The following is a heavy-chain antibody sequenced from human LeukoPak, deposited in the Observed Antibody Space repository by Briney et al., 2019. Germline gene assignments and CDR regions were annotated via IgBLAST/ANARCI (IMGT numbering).Heavy chain of an antibody. CDR2: ISVYNGNT. Sequence: GASVKLSFKASGYTFTSYGISWVRQAPGQGLEWMGLISVYNGNTNKAQKLQVRGTMTTDTSTSTGYMELRSLRSKDTAVYYCARVIMDPKSGYYGMDVWGQGTTVTVSS. V-gene: IGHV1-18*01. D-gene: IGHD3-16*01. CDR3: ARVIMDPKSGYYGMDV. J-gene: IGHJ6*02. CDR1: GYTFTSYG.